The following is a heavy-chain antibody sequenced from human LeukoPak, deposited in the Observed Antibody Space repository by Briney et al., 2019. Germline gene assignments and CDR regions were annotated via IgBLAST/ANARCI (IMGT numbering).Heavy chain of an antibody. CDR3: AREVGIGYYDSSGYFFDY. D-gene: IGHD3-22*01. J-gene: IGHJ4*02. CDR1: GFTFSSYW. Sequence: GGSLRLSCAASGFTFSSYWMSWVRQAPGKGLEWVANIKQDGSEKYYVDSVKGRFTISRDNAKNSLYLQMNSLRAEDTAMYYCAREVGIGYYDSSGYFFDYWGQGTLVTVSS. V-gene: IGHV3-7*01. CDR2: IKQDGSEK.